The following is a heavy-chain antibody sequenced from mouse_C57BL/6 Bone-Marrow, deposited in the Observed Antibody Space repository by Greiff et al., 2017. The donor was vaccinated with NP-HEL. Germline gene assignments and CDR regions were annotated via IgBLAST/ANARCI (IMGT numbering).Heavy chain of an antibody. J-gene: IGHJ2*01. CDR2: IRNKANGYTT. CDR1: GFTFTDYY. CDR3: ARYYYGSSYGFDY. Sequence: EVQVVESGGGLVQPGGSLSLSCAASGFTFTDYYMSWVRQPPGKALEWLGFIRNKANGYTTEYSASVKGRFTISRDNSQSILYLQMNALGAEDSATYYCARYYYGSSYGFDYWGQGTTLTVSS. V-gene: IGHV7-3*01. D-gene: IGHD1-1*01.